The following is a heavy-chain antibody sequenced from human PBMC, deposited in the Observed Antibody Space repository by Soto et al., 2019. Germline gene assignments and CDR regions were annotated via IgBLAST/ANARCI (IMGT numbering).Heavy chain of an antibody. CDR3: AKGDDFWSGYSNFDY. CDR2: ISGSGGST. V-gene: IGHV3-23*01. Sequence: EVQLLESGGGLVQPGGSLRLSCAAYGFTFSSYAMSWVRQAPGQGLEWVSAISGSGGSTYYADSVKGRFTISRDNSKITLYLQMNSLRAEDTAVYYCAKGDDFWSGYSNFDYWGQGTLVTVSS. CDR1: GFTFSSYA. D-gene: IGHD3-3*01. J-gene: IGHJ4*02.